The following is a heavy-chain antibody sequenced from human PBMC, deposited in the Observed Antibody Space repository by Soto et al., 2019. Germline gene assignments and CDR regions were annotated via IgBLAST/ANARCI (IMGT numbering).Heavy chain of an antibody. Sequence: GWSRRLSCAASVFTFTSYTMNWVRQAPGKGLEWVSSISSSSDYIYYADSMKGRVTISRDNAKNSLFLDMNSLTGEDTAVYYCARARVYATGPLDFWGQGTLVTVSS. CDR2: ISSSSDYI. D-gene: IGHD6-13*01. V-gene: IGHV3-21*06. CDR1: VFTFTSYT. CDR3: ARARVYATGPLDF. J-gene: IGHJ4*02.